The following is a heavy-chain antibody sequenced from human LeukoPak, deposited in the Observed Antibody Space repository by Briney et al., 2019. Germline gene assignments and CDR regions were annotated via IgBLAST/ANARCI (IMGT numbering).Heavy chain of an antibody. Sequence: KVSCKASGYSFTSYWIGWVRQMPGKGLEWMGIIYPGDSDTRYSPSFQGQVTISADKSISTAYLQWSSLKASDTAMYYCARQSESYWSWDYWGQGTLVTVSS. CDR1: GYSFTSYW. V-gene: IGHV5-51*01. CDR3: ARQSESYWSWDY. CDR2: IYPGDSDT. D-gene: IGHD1-26*01. J-gene: IGHJ4*02.